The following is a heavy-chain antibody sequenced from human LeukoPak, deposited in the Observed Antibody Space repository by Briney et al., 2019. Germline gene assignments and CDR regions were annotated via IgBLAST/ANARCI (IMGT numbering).Heavy chain of an antibody. CDR3: ARFMATMGPIDY. D-gene: IGHD5-24*01. J-gene: IGHJ4*02. Sequence: PGGSLRLSCAASGFTFSSYGMHWVRQAPGKGLEWVAVIWYDGSNKYYADSVKGRFTISRDNSKNTLYLQMNSLRAEDTAVYYCARFMATMGPIDYWGQGTLVTVSS. V-gene: IGHV3-33*01. CDR1: GFTFSSYG. CDR2: IWYDGSNK.